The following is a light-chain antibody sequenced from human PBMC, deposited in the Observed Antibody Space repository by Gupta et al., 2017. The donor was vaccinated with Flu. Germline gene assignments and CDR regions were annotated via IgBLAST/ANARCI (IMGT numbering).Light chain of an antibody. V-gene: IGKV3-15*01. Sequence: EIVMPHSPATLSVSPGERVTLFCSASQSFTDNLAWYQQKRGQAPRLLISGVSTRATGVPARFSGSGSGTEFTLTISSLQSEDFAVYYCQQYRDWPLTFGGGTRVEIK. CDR2: GVS. CDR1: QSFTDN. CDR3: QQYRDWPLT. J-gene: IGKJ4*01.